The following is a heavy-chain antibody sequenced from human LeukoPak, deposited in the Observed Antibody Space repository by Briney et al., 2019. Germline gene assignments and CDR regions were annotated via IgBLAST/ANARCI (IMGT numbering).Heavy chain of an antibody. Sequence: GGPLRLSCAASGFTFSSYGMRWLRQAPGKGLEGVAVIWYDGSNKYYADSVKGRFTISRDNSKNTLYLQMNSLRAEDTAVYYCARDTTDYYGSGSYSTRFDYWGQGTLVTVSS. CDR2: IWYDGSNK. CDR3: ARDTTDYYGSGSYSTRFDY. J-gene: IGHJ4*02. CDR1: GFTFSSYG. V-gene: IGHV3-33*08. D-gene: IGHD3-10*01.